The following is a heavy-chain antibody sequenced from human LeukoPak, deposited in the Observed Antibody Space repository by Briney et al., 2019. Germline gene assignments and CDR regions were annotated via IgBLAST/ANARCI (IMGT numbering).Heavy chain of an antibody. Sequence: PGGSLRLSCAASGFTFSNYGMHWVRQAPGKGLEWVAVISSDGSNKYYADSVKGRFAISRDNSKNTLYLQMNSLRAEDTAVYYCTKANQTTQRGFFDYWGQGNLVTVSS. CDR3: TKANQTTQRGFFDY. J-gene: IGHJ4*02. D-gene: IGHD1/OR15-1a*01. V-gene: IGHV3-30*18. CDR1: GFTFSNYG. CDR2: ISSDGSNK.